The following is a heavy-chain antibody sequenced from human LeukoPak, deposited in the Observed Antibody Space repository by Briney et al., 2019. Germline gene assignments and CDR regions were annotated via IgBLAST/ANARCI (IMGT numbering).Heavy chain of an antibody. CDR3: ARVGACSGGSCYEDS. CDR2: IYSGGST. CDR1: GGSISSYY. V-gene: IGHV4-59*01. J-gene: IGHJ4*02. Sequence: SETLSLTCIVSGGSISSYYWSWIRHTPGKGLEWIVYIYSGGSTNNNPSLKSRVTISVDTYKSHFSLKLNSVTAADTAVYYCARVGACSGGSCYEDSWGQGTLVTVSS. D-gene: IGHD2-15*01.